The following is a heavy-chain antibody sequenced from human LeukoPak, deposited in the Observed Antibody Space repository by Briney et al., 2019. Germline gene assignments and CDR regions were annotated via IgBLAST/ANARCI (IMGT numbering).Heavy chain of an antibody. D-gene: IGHD2-2*01. Sequence: GGSLRLSCVASGFTFSSYSMNWIRQAPGKGLEWVSAISGSGGSTYYADSVKGRFTISRDNSKNTLYLQMNSLRAEDTAVYYCAKDGGPPDCSSTSCYPDDAFDIWGQGTMVTVSS. J-gene: IGHJ3*02. CDR3: AKDGGPPDCSSTSCYPDDAFDI. CDR1: GFTFSSYS. CDR2: ISGSGGST. V-gene: IGHV3-23*01.